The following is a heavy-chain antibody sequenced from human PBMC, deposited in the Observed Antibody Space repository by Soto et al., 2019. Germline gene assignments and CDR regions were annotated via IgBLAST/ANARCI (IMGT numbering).Heavy chain of an antibody. J-gene: IGHJ6*02. CDR2: INPNSGGT. D-gene: IGHD2-2*01. V-gene: IGHV1-2*02. CDR3: ASRRVVDYYYGMDV. Sequence: ASVKVSCKASGYTFTGYHMHWVRQAPGQGLEWMGWINPNSGGTNYAQKFQGRVTMTRDTSISTAYMEVSRLRSDDTAVYYCASRRVVDYYYGMDVWGQGTTVTVSS. CDR1: GYTFTGYH.